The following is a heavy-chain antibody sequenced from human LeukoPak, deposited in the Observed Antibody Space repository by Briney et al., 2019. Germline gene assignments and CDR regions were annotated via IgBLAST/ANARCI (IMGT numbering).Heavy chain of an antibody. Sequence: TVKVSCKASGGTFSSYAISWVRQAPGQGLEWMGRIIPIFGIANYAQKFQGRVTITADKSTSTAYMELSSLRSEDTAVYYCAREYYDSSGYYYYFGYWGQGTLVTVSS. D-gene: IGHD3-22*01. V-gene: IGHV1-69*04. CDR2: IIPIFGIA. J-gene: IGHJ4*02. CDR1: GGTFSSYA. CDR3: AREYYDSSGYYYYFGY.